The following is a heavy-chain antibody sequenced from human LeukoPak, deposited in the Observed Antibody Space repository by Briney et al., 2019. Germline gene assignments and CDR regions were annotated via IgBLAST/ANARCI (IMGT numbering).Heavy chain of an antibody. CDR3: ARVSSGWSPDY. D-gene: IGHD6-19*01. CDR1: GFTFDEYG. V-gene: IGHV3-20*04. J-gene: IGHJ4*02. Sequence: GRSLRLSCAASGFTFDEYGMSWVRQAPGKGLEWVSGINWNGGSTGYADSVKGRFTISRDNAKNSLYLQMNSLRAEDTALYYCARVSSGWSPDYWGQGTLVTVSS. CDR2: INWNGGST.